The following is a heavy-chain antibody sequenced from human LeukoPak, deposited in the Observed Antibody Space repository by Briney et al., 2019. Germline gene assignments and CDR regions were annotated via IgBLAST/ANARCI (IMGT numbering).Heavy chain of an antibody. J-gene: IGHJ5*02. D-gene: IGHD5-18*01. CDR2: IYPGDSDA. CDR3: ARGGVDTVTVTQFDP. V-gene: IGHV5-51*01. CDR1: GYSFTTYW. Sequence: GESLKISCKGSGYSFTTYWIGWVRQMPGKGLEWMGIIYPGDSDARYSPSFQGQVTISADKSVSTAYLQWSSLKASDTAMYYCARGGVDTVTVTQFDPWGQGTLVTVSS.